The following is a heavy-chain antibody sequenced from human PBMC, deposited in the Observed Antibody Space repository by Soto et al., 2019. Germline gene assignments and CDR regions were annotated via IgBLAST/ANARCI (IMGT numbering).Heavy chain of an antibody. D-gene: IGHD1-7*01. CDR3: ARDFHPKNWNYGSG. CDR1: GSTFSRCS. J-gene: IGHJ4*02. V-gene: IGHV3-21*01. Sequence: GGSLRLSCAASGSTFSRCSMSWVRQAPGKGLEWVSCISSSGSYVYYAESVKGRFTISRDNAKNSLYLQMHSLRAEDTAVYYCARDFHPKNWNYGSGWGQGTLVTVSS. CDR2: ISSSGSYV.